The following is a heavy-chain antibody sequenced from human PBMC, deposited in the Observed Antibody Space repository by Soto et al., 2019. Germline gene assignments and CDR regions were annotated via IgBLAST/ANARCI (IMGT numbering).Heavy chain of an antibody. CDR2: VDPEDGET. V-gene: IGHV1-69-2*01. CDR1: GYTFTDYY. J-gene: IGHJ4*02. CDR3: AITPHQGGFDY. Sequence: ASVKVSCKVSGYTFTDYYMHWVQQAPGKGLEWMGLVDPEDGETIYAEKFQGRVTITADTSTDTAYMELSSLRSEDTAVYYCAITPHQGGFDYWGQGTLVTVSS.